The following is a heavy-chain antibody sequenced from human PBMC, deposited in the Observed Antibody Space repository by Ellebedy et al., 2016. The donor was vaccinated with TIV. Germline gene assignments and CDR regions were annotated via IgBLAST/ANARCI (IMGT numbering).Heavy chain of an antibody. J-gene: IGHJ4*02. CDR2: FDPEDDES. CDR3: ATVFDGYSVLDY. Sequence: AASVKVSRKVSGYTLPELSMHWVRQAPGKGREWMGGFDPEDDESIYAQKFQGRVTMTEDTSTDTPYMDLSSLRSEDTAVYYCATVFDGYSVLDYWGQGTLVTVSS. V-gene: IGHV1-24*01. CDR1: GYTLPELS. D-gene: IGHD5-24*01.